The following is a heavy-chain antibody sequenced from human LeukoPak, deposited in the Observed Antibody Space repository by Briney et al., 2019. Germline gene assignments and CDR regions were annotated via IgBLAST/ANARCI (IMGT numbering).Heavy chain of an antibody. CDR1: GVSFSGTY. CDR3: ARGRRFLGWLLSLNPPFDP. Sequence: SETLSLTCAVYGVSFSGTYWSCIRHQQGKGLEWVGEINHRGRTKYNPALKSRVTISVDTSKNQFSLKLSSVTAADTAVYYCARGRRFLGWLLSLNPPFDPWGQGTLVTVSS. D-gene: IGHD3-3*01. V-gene: IGHV4-34*01. J-gene: IGHJ5*02. CDR2: INHRGRT.